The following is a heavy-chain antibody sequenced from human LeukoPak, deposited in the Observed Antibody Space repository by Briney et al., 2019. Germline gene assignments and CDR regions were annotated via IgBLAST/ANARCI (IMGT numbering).Heavy chain of an antibody. D-gene: IGHD6-13*01. V-gene: IGHV4-59*01. J-gene: IGHJ4*02. CDR2: IYYSGST. CDR3: ARGESSSYYFDY. Sequence: SETLSLTCTVSGGSISSYYWSWIRQPPGKRLEWIGYIYYSGSTNYNPSLKSRVTISVDTSKNQFSLKLSSVTAAGTAVYYCARGESSSYYFDYWGQGTLVTVSS. CDR1: GGSISSYY.